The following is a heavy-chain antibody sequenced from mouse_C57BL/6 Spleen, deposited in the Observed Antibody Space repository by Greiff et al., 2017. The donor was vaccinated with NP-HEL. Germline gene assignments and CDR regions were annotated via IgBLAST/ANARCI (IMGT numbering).Heavy chain of an antibody. CDR2: IRNKANGYTT. D-gene: IGHD1-1*01. CDR1: GFSFTDYY. V-gene: IGHV7-3*01. J-gene: IGHJ1*03. CDR3: ARSPYYGSSCVGSNWYFDV. Sequence: EVKLMESGGGLVQPGGSLCLSCAVSGFSFTDYYMSWVRQPLGKALEWLGFIRNKANGYTTEYSVSGKGRFTISIDNSQSILYLQMYALRAEDSTTYYCARSPYYGSSCVGSNWYFDVWGTGTTVTVSS.